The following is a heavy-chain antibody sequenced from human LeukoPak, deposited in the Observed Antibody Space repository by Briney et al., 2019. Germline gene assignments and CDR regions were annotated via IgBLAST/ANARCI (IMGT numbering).Heavy chain of an antibody. J-gene: IGHJ4*02. V-gene: IGHV4-38-2*02. Sequence: SETLSLTCTVSGGSISSGYYWGWIRQPPGKGLEWIGSIYHSGSTYYNPSLKSRVTISVDTSKNQFSLKLSSVTAADTAVYYCASLVRGVAPFDYWGQGTLVTVSS. D-gene: IGHD3-10*01. CDR2: IYHSGST. CDR3: ASLVRGVAPFDY. CDR1: GGSISSGYY.